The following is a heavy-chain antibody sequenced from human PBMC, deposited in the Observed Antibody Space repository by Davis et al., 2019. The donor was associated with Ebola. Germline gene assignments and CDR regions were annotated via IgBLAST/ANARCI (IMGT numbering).Heavy chain of an antibody. CDR3: VRGVGHAYFDN. V-gene: IGHV3-64D*08. D-gene: IGHD1-26*01. CDR2: ISSNGGTT. Sequence: PGGPLRLPCPRPGSPFKNYAMHWVRQAPGKGLELLSTISSNGGTTYYADSVNGRFTITRDNSENTLSLHMSSLRVEDTVFYYCVRGVGHAYFDNWGQGTLVTVSS. J-gene: IGHJ4*02. CDR1: GSPFKNYA.